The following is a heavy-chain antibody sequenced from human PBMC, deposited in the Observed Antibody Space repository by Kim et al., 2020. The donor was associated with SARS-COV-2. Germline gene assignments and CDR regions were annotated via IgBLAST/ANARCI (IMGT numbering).Heavy chain of an antibody. J-gene: IGHJ6*02. D-gene: IGHD3-10*01. CDR3: ARDASERPYNYGVDV. Sequence: SETLSLTCTVSGGSVSSRSYYWNWIRQPPGKGLQWIGYISYGGSTNSNPSLKSRVTISIDTSTTQFFLKLTSVTGADTAVYYCARDASERPYNYGVDVWGQGTAGTVSS. CDR2: ISYGGST. CDR1: GGSVSSRSYY. V-gene: IGHV4-61*01.